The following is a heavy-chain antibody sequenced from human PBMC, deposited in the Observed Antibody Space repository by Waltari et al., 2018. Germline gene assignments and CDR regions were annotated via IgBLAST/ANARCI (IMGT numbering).Heavy chain of an antibody. J-gene: IGHJ4*02. CDR2: IYHSGST. Sequence: QVQLQESGPGLCKPSGHLPLPGTVSGYPLCSCYSWGWTRHPPGPGLGCIGSIYHSGSTYYSPSLKSRVTISVDTSKSQFSLKLSSVTAADTAVYYCAREGGPNYYYSSGYYFDYWGQGTLVTVAS. V-gene: IGHV4-38-2*02. D-gene: IGHD3-22*01. CDR1: GYPLCSCYS. CDR3: AREGGPNYYYSSGYYFDY.